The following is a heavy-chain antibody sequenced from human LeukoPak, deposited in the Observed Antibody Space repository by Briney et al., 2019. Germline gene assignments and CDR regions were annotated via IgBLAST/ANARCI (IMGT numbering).Heavy chain of an antibody. V-gene: IGHV3-43*02. J-gene: IGHJ6*02. Sequence: GGSLRLSCAASGFTFDDYATHWVRQAPGKGLEWVSLISGDGGSTYYADSVKGRFTISRDNSKNSLYLQMNSLRTEDTALYYCAKGVEVHDYYGRVVWGQGTTVTVSS. D-gene: IGHD2-15*01. CDR1: GFTFDDYA. CDR3: AKGVEVHDYYGRVV. CDR2: ISGDGGST.